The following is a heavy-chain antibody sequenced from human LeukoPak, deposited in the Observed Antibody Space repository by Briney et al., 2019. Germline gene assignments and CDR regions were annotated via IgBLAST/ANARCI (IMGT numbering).Heavy chain of an antibody. CDR3: ARQNYYDILTGYYPRYYFDY. D-gene: IGHD3-9*01. Sequence: GESLKISCKGSGYSFTSYWIGWVRQMPGKGLEWMGIIYPGDSDTRYSPSFQGQVTISADKSISTAYLQWSSLKASDTAMYYCARQNYYDILTGYYPRYYFDYWGQGTLVTVSS. CDR2: IYPGDSDT. V-gene: IGHV5-51*01. J-gene: IGHJ4*02. CDR1: GYSFTSYW.